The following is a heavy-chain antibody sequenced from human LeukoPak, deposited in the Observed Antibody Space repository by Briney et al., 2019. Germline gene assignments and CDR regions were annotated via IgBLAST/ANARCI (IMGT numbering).Heavy chain of an antibody. CDR3: ARESIAVAGAPFDY. V-gene: IGHV3-48*03. CDR2: ISSGITI. CDR1: GFTFSSYE. J-gene: IGHJ4*02. D-gene: IGHD6-19*01. Sequence: PGGSLRLSCAASGFTFSSYEMNWVRQAPGKGLEWVSYISSGITIYDADSVKGRFTISRDNAKNSLYLQMNSLRAEDTAVYYCARESIAVAGAPFDYWGQGTLVTVSS.